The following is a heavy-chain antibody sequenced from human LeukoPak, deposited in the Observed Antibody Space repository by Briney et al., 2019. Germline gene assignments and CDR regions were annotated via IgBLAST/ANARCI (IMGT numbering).Heavy chain of an antibody. J-gene: IGHJ4*02. D-gene: IGHD3-10*01. CDR1: GFTFNRYA. Sequence: GGSLRLSCAASGFTFNRYAMTWVRQPPGKGLEWVSTISAGGSNTYYADSVKGRFTISRDNSQNTLYLQLNSLRADDTAVYYCAKGLSTSGKNFDYWGQGTLVTASS. CDR3: AKGLSTSGKNFDY. V-gene: IGHV3-23*01. CDR2: ISAGGSNT.